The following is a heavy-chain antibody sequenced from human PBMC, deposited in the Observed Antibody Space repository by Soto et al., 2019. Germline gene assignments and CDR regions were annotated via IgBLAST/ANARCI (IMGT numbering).Heavy chain of an antibody. CDR1: GFTFSSYE. CDR3: AREEINCGGDCFAL. CDR2: ISASGSII. Sequence: EVQLVESGGDLVQPGGSLRLSCAASGFTFSSYEMNWVRQAPGKGLEWISYISASGSIIYYSDSVRGRFTTSRDSAKNALYLQMISLRAEDAAVYYCAREEINCGGDCFALWGQGPLVTVSS. J-gene: IGHJ4*02. D-gene: IGHD2-21*01. V-gene: IGHV3-48*03.